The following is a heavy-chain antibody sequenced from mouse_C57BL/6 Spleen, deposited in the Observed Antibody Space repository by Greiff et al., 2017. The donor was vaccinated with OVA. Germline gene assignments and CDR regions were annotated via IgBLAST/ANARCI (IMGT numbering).Heavy chain of an antibody. D-gene: IGHD1-1*01. Sequence: VQLKQSGAELVRPGASVKLSCTASGFNINDDYMHWVKQRPEQGLEWIGWIDPENGDTEYASKFQGKATITADTSSNTAYLQLSSLTSEDTAVYYCTTTTPRSWYFDVWGTGTTVTVSS. CDR2: IDPENGDT. CDR3: TTTTPRSWYFDV. V-gene: IGHV14-4*01. J-gene: IGHJ1*03. CDR1: GFNINDDY.